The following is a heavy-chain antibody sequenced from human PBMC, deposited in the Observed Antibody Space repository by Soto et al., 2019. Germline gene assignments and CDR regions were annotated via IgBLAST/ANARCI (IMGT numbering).Heavy chain of an antibody. CDR2: IIPIFGTA. CDR3: ASIQGINSYYYYGVDV. V-gene: IGHV1-69*13. J-gene: IGHJ6*02. D-gene: IGHD1-1*01. Sequence: SVKVSCKASGGTFSSYAISWVRQAPGQGLEWMGGIIPIFGTANYAQKFQGRVTITADESTSTAYMELSSLRSEDTAVYYWASIQGINSYYYYGVDVWGQGTTVTVSS. CDR1: GGTFSSYA.